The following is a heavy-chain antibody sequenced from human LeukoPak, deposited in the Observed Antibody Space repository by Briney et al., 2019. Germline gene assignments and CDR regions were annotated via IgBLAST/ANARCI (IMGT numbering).Heavy chain of an antibody. CDR1: GFTFSSYA. Sequence: GSLRLSCAASGFTFSSYAMHWVRQAPGKGLEWVAVISYDGSNKYYADSVKGRFTISRDNSKNTLYLQMNSLRAEDTAVYYCARDQEIVATTGVFDYWGQGTLVTVSS. CDR3: ARDQEIVATTGVFDY. V-gene: IGHV3-30*04. CDR2: ISYDGSNK. D-gene: IGHD5-12*01. J-gene: IGHJ4*02.